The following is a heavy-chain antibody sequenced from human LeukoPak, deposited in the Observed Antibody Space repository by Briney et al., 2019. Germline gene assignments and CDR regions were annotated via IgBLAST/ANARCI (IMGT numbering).Heavy chain of an antibody. CDR1: GFTFSSYA. CDR3: AKVVLRSVRSHYGDYVVGPDYLDY. V-gene: IGHV3-23*01. J-gene: IGHJ4*02. Sequence: GGSLRLSCAASGFTFSSYAMSWVRQAPGKGLEWVSAISGSGGSTYYADSVKGRFTISRDNSKNTLYLQMNSLRAEDTAVYYCAKVVLRSVRSHYGDYVVGPDYLDYWGQGTLVTVSS. D-gene: IGHD4-17*01. CDR2: ISGSGGST.